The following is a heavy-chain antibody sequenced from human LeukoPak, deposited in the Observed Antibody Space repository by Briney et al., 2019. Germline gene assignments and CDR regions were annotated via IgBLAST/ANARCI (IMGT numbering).Heavy chain of an antibody. CDR1: GGSISSSSHN. CDR2: IYYSGTT. J-gene: IGHJ4*02. D-gene: IGHD6-13*01. Sequence: SETLSLACIVSGGSISSSSHNWGWIRQPPGKGLEWIGSIYYSGTTYYNPSLKSRLTISVDTSKNQFSLRLSSVTAVDTAVYYCARHDRIIASPLVWGQGILVTVSS. CDR3: ARHDRIIASPLV. V-gene: IGHV4-39*01.